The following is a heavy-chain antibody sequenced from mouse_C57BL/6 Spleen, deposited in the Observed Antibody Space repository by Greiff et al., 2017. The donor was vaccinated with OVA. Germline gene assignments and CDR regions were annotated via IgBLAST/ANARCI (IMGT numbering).Heavy chain of an antibody. CDR2: IDPEDGET. J-gene: IGHJ3*01. Sequence: EVKLVESGAELVKPGASVKLSCTASGFNIKDYYMHWVKQRTEQGLEWIGRIDPEDGETKYAPKFQGKATITADTSSNTAYLQLSSLTSEDTAVYYCASPLRQGAWFAYWGQGTLVTVSA. CDR3: ASPLRQGAWFAY. CDR1: GFNIKDYY. V-gene: IGHV14-2*01. D-gene: IGHD2-12*01.